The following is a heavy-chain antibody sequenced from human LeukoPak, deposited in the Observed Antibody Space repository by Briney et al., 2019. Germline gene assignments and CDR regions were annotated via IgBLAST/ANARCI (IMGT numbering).Heavy chain of an antibody. CDR3: ARLQRITLAGPDYWYFDL. CDR2: IYYSGST. Sequence: SETLSLTCTVSGDSISSYYWSWIRQPPEKGLEWIGYIYYSGSTNYNPSLKSRVTISVDTSKTQFSLKMNSVTAADTAVYYCARLQRITLAGPDYWYFDLWGRGTLVTVSS. CDR1: GDSISSYY. J-gene: IGHJ2*01. V-gene: IGHV4-59*01. D-gene: IGHD6-19*01.